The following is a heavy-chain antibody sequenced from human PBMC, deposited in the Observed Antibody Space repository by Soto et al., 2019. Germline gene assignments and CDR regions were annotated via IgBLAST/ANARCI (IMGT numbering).Heavy chain of an antibody. V-gene: IGHV1-58*01. CDR3: TSEDVATGLV. Sequence: SLNVYCKTCGFRFSSSVVQRVRQARGQGLEWMGRIVVGSGNTDYAQRFHTRLNLTRDMATSTVYMELSSLIFEDTDMYYCTSEDVATGLVRGPGSLVTVSS. CDR2: IVVGSGNT. D-gene: IGHD5-12*01. J-gene: IGHJ4*02. CDR1: GFRFSSSV.